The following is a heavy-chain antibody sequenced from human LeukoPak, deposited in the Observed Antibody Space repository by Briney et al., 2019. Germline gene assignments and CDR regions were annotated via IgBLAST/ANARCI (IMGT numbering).Heavy chain of an antibody. CDR1: GFTFSSYW. Sequence: PGGSLRLSCVASGFTFSSYWMHWVRQAPGKGLVWVSRINSDGSNTRYADSVKGRFTISRDNAKNTLYLQMNSLRAEDTAVYYCAKALYNYYDSSGPFDYWGQGTLVTVSS. J-gene: IGHJ4*02. CDR3: AKALYNYYDSSGPFDY. V-gene: IGHV3-74*01. D-gene: IGHD3-22*01. CDR2: INSDGSNT.